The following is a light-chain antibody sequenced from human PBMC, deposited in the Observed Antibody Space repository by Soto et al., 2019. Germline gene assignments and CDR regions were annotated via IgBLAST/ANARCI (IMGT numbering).Light chain of an antibody. CDR1: QSVNAN. CDR3: QQYNTWLWT. CDR2: GAS. Sequence: EVVMTQSPATLSVSPGERATLSCRASQSVNANLAWYQQKPGQAPRLLIHGASNRATGIPARFSGSGFGTVFILTIISLQSEDFAVYYCQQYNTWLWTFGQGTKVEI. J-gene: IGKJ1*01. V-gene: IGKV3-15*01.